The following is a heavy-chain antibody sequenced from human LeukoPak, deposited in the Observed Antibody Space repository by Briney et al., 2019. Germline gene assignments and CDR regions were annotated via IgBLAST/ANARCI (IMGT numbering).Heavy chain of an antibody. J-gene: IGHJ5*02. D-gene: IGHD3-16*02. Sequence: SQTLSLTCAISGDSVSSNSAAWNWIRQSPSRGLEWLGRTYYRSKWYNDYAVSVKSRITINPDTSKNQFSLQLNSVTPEDTAVYYCARGEVSRMPGDNNWFDPWGQGTLVTVSS. V-gene: IGHV6-1*01. CDR2: TYYRSKWYN. CDR1: GDSVSSNSAA. CDR3: ARGEVSRMPGDNNWFDP.